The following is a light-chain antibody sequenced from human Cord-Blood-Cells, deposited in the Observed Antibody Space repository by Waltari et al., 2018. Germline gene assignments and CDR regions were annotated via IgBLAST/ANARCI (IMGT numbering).Light chain of an antibody. CDR1: QSISSY. Sequence: DIQMTQSPSSLSASVGDRVTITCRASQSISSYLNWYQQNPGKAPQLLIYAASSLQSGVPSRFSGSGSGTDFTLTISSLQPEDFATYYCQQSYSTPFTFGPGTKVDIK. J-gene: IGKJ3*01. CDR2: AAS. CDR3: QQSYSTPFT. V-gene: IGKV1-39*01.